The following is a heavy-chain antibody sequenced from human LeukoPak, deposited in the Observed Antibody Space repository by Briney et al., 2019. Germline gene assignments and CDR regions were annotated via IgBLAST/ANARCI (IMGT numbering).Heavy chain of an antibody. Sequence: SETLSLTCTVSGGSISSSSYYWGWIRQPPGKGLEWIGSIYYSGSTYYNPSLKSRVTISVDTSKNQFSLKLSSVTAADTAVYYCARHEWGYSYGYRTPFDYWGQGTLVTVPS. D-gene: IGHD5-18*01. CDR2: IYYSGST. CDR1: GGSISSSSYY. CDR3: ARHEWGYSYGYRTPFDY. V-gene: IGHV4-39*01. J-gene: IGHJ4*02.